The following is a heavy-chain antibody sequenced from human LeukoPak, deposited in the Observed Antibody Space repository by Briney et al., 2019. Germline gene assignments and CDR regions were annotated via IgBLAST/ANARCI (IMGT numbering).Heavy chain of an antibody. V-gene: IGHV3-23*01. J-gene: IGHJ4*02. CDR3: AKMTTETIIDY. D-gene: IGHD4-17*01. CDR2: ISANGGST. CDR1: GFTFSSYA. Sequence: GGSLRLSCAASGFTFSSYAMTWVRQAPGKGLKWVSAISANGGSTYYADSVKGRFTISRDNSKNTLYLQMNSLRAEDTAVYYCAKMTTETIIDYWGQGTLVTVSS.